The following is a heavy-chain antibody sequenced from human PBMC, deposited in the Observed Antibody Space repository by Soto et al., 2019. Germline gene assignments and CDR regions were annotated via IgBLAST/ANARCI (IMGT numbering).Heavy chain of an antibody. CDR1: GYTFTSYG. J-gene: IGHJ6*02. V-gene: IGHV1-18*01. Sequence: ASVKVSCKASGYTFTSYGISWVRQENGQGLEWMGWTSAYNGNTNYAQKLQGRVTMTTDTSTSTAYMELRSLRSDDTAVYYCARDIVVVPAAEHYYYYYGMDVWGQGTTVTVSS. D-gene: IGHD2-2*01. CDR3: ARDIVVVPAAEHYYYYYGMDV. CDR2: TSAYNGNT.